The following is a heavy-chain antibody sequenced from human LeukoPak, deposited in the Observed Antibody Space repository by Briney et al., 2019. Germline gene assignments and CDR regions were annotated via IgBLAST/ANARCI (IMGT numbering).Heavy chain of an antibody. CDR3: ASLGGPTLASLPRFDP. V-gene: IGHV4-34*01. Sequence: SETLSLTCAVYGGSFSGYYWSWIRQPPGKGLEWIGEINHSGSTNYNPSLKSRVTISVDTSKNQFSLKLSSVTAADTAVYYCASLGGPTLASLPRFDPWGQGTLVTVSS. CDR1: GGSFSGYY. CDR2: INHSGST. J-gene: IGHJ5*02. D-gene: IGHD2-15*01.